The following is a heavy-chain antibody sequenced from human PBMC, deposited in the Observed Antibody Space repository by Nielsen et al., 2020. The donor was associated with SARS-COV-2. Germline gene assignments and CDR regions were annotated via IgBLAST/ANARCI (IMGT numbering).Heavy chain of an antibody. CDR3: ARGEGGYDWYLPYYYYGMDV. J-gene: IGHJ6*02. D-gene: IGHD5-12*01. CDR2: IYYSGST. V-gene: IGHV4-59*01. Sequence: WIRQPPGKGLEWIGYIYYSGSTNYNPSLKSRVTISVDTSKNQFSLKLSSVTAADTAVYYRARGEGGYDWYLPYYYYGMDVWGQGTTVTVSS.